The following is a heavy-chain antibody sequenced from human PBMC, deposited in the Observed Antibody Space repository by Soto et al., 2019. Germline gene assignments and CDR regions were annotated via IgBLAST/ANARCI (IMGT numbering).Heavy chain of an antibody. CDR2: IIPIFGTV. J-gene: IGHJ6*02. Sequence: QVQLLQSGAEVKKPGSSVRVSCEASGGTFRTYAISWVRQAPGQGLEWMGEIIPIFGTVNYAQKFQGRVTITADESTTTVYMDLRSLRSEDTAVYYCAKGAVAGTPTSYYYYGMDVGGQVTTVTVSS. CDR1: GGTFRTYA. D-gene: IGHD6-19*01. CDR3: AKGAVAGTPTSYYYYGMDV. V-gene: IGHV1-69*12.